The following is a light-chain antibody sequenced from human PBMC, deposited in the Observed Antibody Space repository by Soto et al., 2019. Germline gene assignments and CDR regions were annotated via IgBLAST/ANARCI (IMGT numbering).Light chain of an antibody. CDR3: QQSYIAPFT. CDR1: QIIRNY. CDR2: AAS. Sequence: DIQMTQSPSSLSASVGDRITITCRTSQIIRNYLNWYQQKPGRAPRLLIYAASNLQSGVPSTFSGSGSGTDFTLTINSLQPEDFATYYCQQSYIAPFTFGPGTTVNI. V-gene: IGKV1-39*01. J-gene: IGKJ3*01.